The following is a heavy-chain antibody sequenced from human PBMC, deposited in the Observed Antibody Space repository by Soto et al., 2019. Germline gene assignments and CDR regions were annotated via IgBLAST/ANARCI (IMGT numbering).Heavy chain of an antibody. J-gene: IGHJ4*02. CDR2: IIPIFGTA. V-gene: IGHV1-69*13. D-gene: IGHD2-21*02. CDR1: GGTFSSYA. Sequence: SVKVSCKASGGTFSSYAISWVRQAPGQGLEWMGGIIPIFGTANYAQKFQGRVTITADESTSTAYMELSSLRSEDTAVYYCARSQKGGIVMVTTALDYWGQGTLVTVSS. CDR3: ARSQKGGIVMVTTALDY.